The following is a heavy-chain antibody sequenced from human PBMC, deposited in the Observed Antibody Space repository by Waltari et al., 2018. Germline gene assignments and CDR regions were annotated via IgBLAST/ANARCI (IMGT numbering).Heavy chain of an antibody. CDR1: GFTFSSYA. CDR3: ARWRDGYNEPIDY. J-gene: IGHJ4*02. V-gene: IGHV3-23*01. CDR2: ISGSGGST. Sequence: EVQLLESGGGLVQPGGSLRLSCAASGFTFSSYAMSWVRQAPGKGLEWVSAISGSGGSTYYADSVKGRFTISRDNSKNTLYLQMNSLRAEDTAVYYCARWRDGYNEPIDYWGQGTLVTVSS. D-gene: IGHD6-25*01.